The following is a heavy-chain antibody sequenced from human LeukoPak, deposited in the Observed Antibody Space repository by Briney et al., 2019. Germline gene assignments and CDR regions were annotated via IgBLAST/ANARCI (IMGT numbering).Heavy chain of an antibody. Sequence: GGSLRLSCAASGFTFSAYAMNWVRQAPGKGLEWVSYISSSSSTIYYADSVKGRFTISRDNAKNSLYLQMNSLRAEDTAVYYCARGSTYYDSSGQVPFDYWGQGTLVTVSS. V-gene: IGHV3-48*01. J-gene: IGHJ4*02. D-gene: IGHD3-22*01. CDR2: ISSSSSTI. CDR3: ARGSTYYDSSGQVPFDY. CDR1: GFTFSAYA.